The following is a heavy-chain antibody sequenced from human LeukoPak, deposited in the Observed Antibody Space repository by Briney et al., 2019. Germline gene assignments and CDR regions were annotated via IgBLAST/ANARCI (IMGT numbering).Heavy chain of an antibody. CDR1: GGTFSSYA. V-gene: IGHV1-69*05. CDR2: IIPIFGTA. J-gene: IGHJ6*03. CDR3: ARLSYERQKIYYYYYYMDV. D-gene: IGHD5-12*01. Sequence: EASVKVSCKASGGTFSSYAISWVRQAPGQGLEWMGGIIPIFGTANYAQKFQGRVTITTDESTSTAYMARSSLRSEDTAVYYCARLSYERQKIYYYYYYMDVWGKGTTVTVSS.